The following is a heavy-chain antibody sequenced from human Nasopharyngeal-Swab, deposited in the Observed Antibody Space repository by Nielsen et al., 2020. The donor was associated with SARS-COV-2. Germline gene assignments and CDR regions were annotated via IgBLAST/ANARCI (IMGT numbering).Heavy chain of an antibody. V-gene: IGHV3-48*03. CDR2: ISSSGSTI. CDR3: ASGAVDGSGTYRLGEY. D-gene: IGHD3-10*01. CDR1: GFTFSSYE. J-gene: IGHJ4*02. Sequence: GESLKISCAASGFTFSSYEMNWVRQAPGKGLEWVSYISSSGSTIHYADSVKGRFTISRDNAKNTLYLQMNSLRAEDTAVYYCASGAVDGSGTYRLGEYWGQGTLVTVSS.